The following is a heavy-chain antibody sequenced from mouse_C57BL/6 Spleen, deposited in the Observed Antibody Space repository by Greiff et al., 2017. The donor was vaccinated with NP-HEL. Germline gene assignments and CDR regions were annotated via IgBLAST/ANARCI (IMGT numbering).Heavy chain of an antibody. D-gene: IGHD2-4*01. CDR3: AREEIYYDSLFAY. V-gene: IGHV1-82*01. CDR1: GYAFSSSW. CDR2: IYPGDGDT. J-gene: IGHJ3*01. Sequence: VQGVESGPELVKPGASVKISCKASGYAFSSSWMNWVKQRPGKGLEWIGRIYPGDGDTNYNGKFKGKATLTADKSSSTAYMQLSSLTSEDSAVYFCAREEIYYDSLFAYWGQGTLVTVSA.